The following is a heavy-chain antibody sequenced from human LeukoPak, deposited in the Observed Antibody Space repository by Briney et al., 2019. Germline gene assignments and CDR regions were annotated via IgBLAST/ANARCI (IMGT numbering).Heavy chain of an antibody. Sequence: SETLSLTCTVSGGSISSSSYYWGWIRQPPGKGLEWIGSIYYSGSTYYNPSLKSRVTISVDTSKNQFSLKLSSVTAADTAVYYCARGYTPWNYWFDPWGQGTLVTVSS. J-gene: IGHJ5*02. CDR3: ARGYTPWNYWFDP. V-gene: IGHV4-39*07. CDR1: GGSISSSSYY. CDR2: IYYSGST. D-gene: IGHD1-7*01.